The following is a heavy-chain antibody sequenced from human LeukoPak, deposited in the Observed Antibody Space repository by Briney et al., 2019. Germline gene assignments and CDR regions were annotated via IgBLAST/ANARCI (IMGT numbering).Heavy chain of an antibody. V-gene: IGHV3-74*01. Sequence: GGSLRLSCAASGFTFSSYWMHWVRQVPGKGRVWVARINPGGSSITYADSVKGRFTISRDNAKNTLYLQMDSLRAEDTGVYYCARSNQADDYWGQGTLVTVSS. D-gene: IGHD1-14*01. CDR1: GFTFSSYW. J-gene: IGHJ4*02. CDR2: INPGGSSI. CDR3: ARSNQADDY.